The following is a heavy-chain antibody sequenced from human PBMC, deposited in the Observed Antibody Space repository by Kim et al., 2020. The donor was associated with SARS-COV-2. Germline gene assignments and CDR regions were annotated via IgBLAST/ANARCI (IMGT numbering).Heavy chain of an antibody. CDR1: GFTFSSYS. J-gene: IGHJ4*02. V-gene: IGHV3-21*01. CDR3: ARDLQSSSWAEFDY. Sequence: GGSLRLSCAASGFTFSSYSMNWVRQAPGKGLEWVSSISSSSSYIYYADSVKGRFTISRDNAKNSLYLQMNSLRDEDTAVYYCARDLQSSSWAEFDYWGQETLVTVSS. D-gene: IGHD6-13*01. CDR2: ISSSSSYI.